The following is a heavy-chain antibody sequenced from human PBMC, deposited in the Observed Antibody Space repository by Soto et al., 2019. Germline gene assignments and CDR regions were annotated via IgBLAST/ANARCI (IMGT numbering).Heavy chain of an antibody. Sequence: EVQLVESGGGLVQPGGSLKLSCVASGFNLSGSTMYWVRQASGKGLEWVGRIRSKPNNYATAYAASVKGRFTISRDESKNTAYLQMNSLKTEDTAVYYCTRPGYSSDDVDVWGQGTTVTVSS. CDR2: IRSKPNNYAT. CDR1: GFNLSGST. D-gene: IGHD1-26*01. J-gene: IGHJ6*02. CDR3: TRPGYSSDDVDV. V-gene: IGHV3-73*02.